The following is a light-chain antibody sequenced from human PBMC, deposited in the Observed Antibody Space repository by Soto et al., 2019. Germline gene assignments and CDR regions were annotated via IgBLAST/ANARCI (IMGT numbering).Light chain of an antibody. CDR3: CSYAGSRTWV. V-gene: IGLV2-23*02. CDR2: EVT. Sequence: QSVLTQPPSASGSPGQSVTISCTGTSSDVAGYNYVSWYQQHPGKAPKLMIYEVTKWPSGVSNRFSGSKSGNTASLTISGLQAEDEADYYCCSYAGSRTWVFGGGTKVTVL. CDR1: SSDVAGYNY. J-gene: IGLJ3*02.